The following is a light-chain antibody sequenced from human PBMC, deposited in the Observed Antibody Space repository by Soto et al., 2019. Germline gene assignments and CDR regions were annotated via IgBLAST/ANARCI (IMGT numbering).Light chain of an antibody. CDR1: HNDIGTYDY. CDR2: GVT. Sequence: QSALTQPTSVSGSPGQSITISCTGNHNDIGTYDYVSWYQQHPGRAPRLLIHGVTTRPSGISDRFSAPKSGLTASLTISGLQPEDEADYYCSSLTSNRIYVFGPGTKVTVL. J-gene: IGLJ1*01. V-gene: IGLV2-14*03. CDR3: SSLTSNRIYV.